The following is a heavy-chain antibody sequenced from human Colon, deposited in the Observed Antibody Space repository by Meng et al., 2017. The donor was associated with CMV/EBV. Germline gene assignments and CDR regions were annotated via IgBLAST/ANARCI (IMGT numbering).Heavy chain of an antibody. J-gene: IGHJ4*02. D-gene: IGHD2-15*01. CDR2: MNPNSGNT. V-gene: IGHV1-8*01. CDR3: ARASGGKGDRQLGF. CDR1: AYTFTSFD. Sequence: KASAYTFTSFDINWVRQATGQGPEWMGWMNPNSGNTGYAEMFQGRITMTRNTSISTAYMELSGLRSEDTAVYYCARASGGKGDRQLGFWGQGTLVTVSS.